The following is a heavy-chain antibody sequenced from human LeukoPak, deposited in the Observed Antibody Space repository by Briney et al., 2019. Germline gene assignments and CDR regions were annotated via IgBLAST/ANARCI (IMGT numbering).Heavy chain of an antibody. D-gene: IGHD3-10*01. CDR2: MYYSGTT. CDR1: GDPISSGFY. Sequence: SQTLSLTCTVSGDPISSGFYWVWIRQTPGQWLQWVGSMYYSGTTYYNPSFESRVTISVAPSKNQFSLRLTSVTAADTAIYHCARHAVSGTYWPPFDYWGQGSLVTVSS. V-gene: IGHV4-39*01. J-gene: IGHJ4*02. CDR3: ARHAVSGTYWPPFDY.